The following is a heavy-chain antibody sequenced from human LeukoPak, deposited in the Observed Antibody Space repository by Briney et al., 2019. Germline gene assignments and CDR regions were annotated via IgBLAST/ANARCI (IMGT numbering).Heavy chain of an antibody. CDR2: IIPIFDTP. J-gene: IGHJ3*02. Sequence: ASVKVSCKTSGGTVTTYAISWVRQAPGQGLEWMGGIIPIFDTPDHAQRFQGRVTITADRSTGTVYLELSSPRSEDTAVYYCARSHSSSSGHDAFNIWGQGTLVTVSS. CDR1: GGTVTTYA. CDR3: ARSHSSSSGHDAFNI. D-gene: IGHD6-6*01. V-gene: IGHV1-69*06.